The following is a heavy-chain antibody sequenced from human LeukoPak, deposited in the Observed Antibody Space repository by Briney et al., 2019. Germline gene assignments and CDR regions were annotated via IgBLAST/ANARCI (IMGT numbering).Heavy chain of an antibody. V-gene: IGHV3-7*04. CDR1: GFTSSTYW. J-gene: IGHJ4*02. CDR3: ARGPYYNFWSGQDY. Sequence: GGSLRLSCAASGFTSSTYWMSWVRQAPGKGLEWVANIKQDGTEKYYVDSLRGRFTISRDNAKNSLYLQMISLRAEDTAVYYCARGPYYNFWSGQDYWGQGILVTVSS. CDR2: IKQDGTEK. D-gene: IGHD3-3*01.